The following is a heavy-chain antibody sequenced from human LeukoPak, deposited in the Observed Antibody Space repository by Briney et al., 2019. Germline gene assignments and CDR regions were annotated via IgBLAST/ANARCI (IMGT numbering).Heavy chain of an antibody. CDR2: IYPGDSDT. J-gene: IGHJ5*02. CDR1: GYIYTSYW. D-gene: IGHD5-12*01. Sequence: GESLKISCNSSGYIYTSYWIGWVRQMPGKGLEWMGIIYPGDSDTRYSPSFQGQVTISADKSISTAYLQWSSLKASDTAMYYCARNSGYDWGAYNWFDPWGQGTLVTVSS. V-gene: IGHV5-51*01. CDR3: ARNSGYDWGAYNWFDP.